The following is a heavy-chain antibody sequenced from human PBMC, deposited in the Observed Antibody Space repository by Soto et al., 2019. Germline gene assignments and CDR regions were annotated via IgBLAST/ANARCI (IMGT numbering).Heavy chain of an antibody. Sequence: QVQLVQSGAEVKKPGSSVKVSCKASGGTLNKHAITWVRRAPGQGLEWLGGFIPMFGIRNYPQKFQGRVTITEDNTTNTSHMELHSLTSDDTAIYYCAREGTSGWLKGTYDVWGQGTMVTVSS. CDR2: FIPMFGIR. J-gene: IGHJ3*01. V-gene: IGHV1-69*17. CDR1: GGTLNKHA. CDR3: AREGTSGWLKGTYDV. D-gene: IGHD6-13*01.